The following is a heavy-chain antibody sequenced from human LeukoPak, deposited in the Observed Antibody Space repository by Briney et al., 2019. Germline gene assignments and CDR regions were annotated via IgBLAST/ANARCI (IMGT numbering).Heavy chain of an antibody. Sequence: SVKVSCKASGGTFSSYAISWVRQAPGQGLEWMGGIIPIFGTANYAQKFQGRVTITTDESTSTAYMELSSLRSEDTAVYYCARGPMRGHYYYYMDVWGKGTTVTVSS. V-gene: IGHV1-69*05. J-gene: IGHJ6*03. CDR3: ARGPMRGHYYYYMDV. CDR2: IIPIFGTA. CDR1: GGTFSSYA.